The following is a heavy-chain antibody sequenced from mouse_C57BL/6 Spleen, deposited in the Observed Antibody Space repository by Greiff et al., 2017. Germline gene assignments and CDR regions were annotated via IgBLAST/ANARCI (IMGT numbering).Heavy chain of an antibody. CDR1: GYTFTSYW. J-gene: IGHJ4*01. D-gene: IGHD2-4*01. CDR2: IDPNSGGN. Sequence: QVQLQQPGAELVKPGASVKLSCKASGYTFTSYWMHWVKQRPGRGLEWIGRIDPNSGGNKYNEKFKSKATLTVDKPSSTAYMQLSSLTSEDSAGYYCARLQIYCDAGYAMDYGGQGTSVTVSS. CDR3: ARLQIYCDAGYAMDY. V-gene: IGHV1-72*01.